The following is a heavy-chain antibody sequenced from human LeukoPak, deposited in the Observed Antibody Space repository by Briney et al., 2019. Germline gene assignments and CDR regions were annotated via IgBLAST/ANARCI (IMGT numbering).Heavy chain of an antibody. CDR2: INHSGST. Sequence: PSQTLSLTCAVYGGSFSGYYCSWIRQPPGKGLEWIGEINHSGSTNYNQSLKSRVTISVDTSKNQFSLKLSSVTAADTAVYYCARGRLQRYYYYYMDVWGKGTTVTVSS. CDR1: GGSFSGYY. CDR3: ARGRLQRYYYYYMDV. V-gene: IGHV4-34*01. D-gene: IGHD5-24*01. J-gene: IGHJ6*03.